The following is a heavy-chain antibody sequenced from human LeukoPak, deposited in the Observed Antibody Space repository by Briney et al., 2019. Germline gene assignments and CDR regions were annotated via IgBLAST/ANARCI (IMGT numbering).Heavy chain of an antibody. CDR1: GFTFSHYP. CDR2: ISADHAT. Sequence: GSLRLSCAASGFTFSHYPMSWVRQAPGKGLEWVAAISADHATYDADSMKGRFTISRDNSKNTLYLQMNGLRAEDTAVYYCAKDTEGVRGNFLFEYWGQGTLVTVSS. D-gene: IGHD2-8*01. CDR3: AKDTEGVRGNFLFEY. J-gene: IGHJ4*02. V-gene: IGHV3-23*01.